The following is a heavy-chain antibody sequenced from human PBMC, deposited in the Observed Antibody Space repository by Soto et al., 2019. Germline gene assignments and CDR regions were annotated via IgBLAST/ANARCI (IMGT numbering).Heavy chain of an antibody. CDR3: ARHSLALRKNNWFDP. CDR1: GGSIGSGGNS. J-gene: IGHJ5*02. CDR2: IYYSVST. Sequence: SLTWPVCGGSIGSGGNSWSWIRPHPGKDLDWIWYIYYSVSTYYNPCLKSRVTISVDTSKNQFSLRLRSVTAADTALYFCARHSLALRKNNWFDPWGQGIMVTVSS. D-gene: IGHD2-15*01. V-gene: IGHV4-31*02.